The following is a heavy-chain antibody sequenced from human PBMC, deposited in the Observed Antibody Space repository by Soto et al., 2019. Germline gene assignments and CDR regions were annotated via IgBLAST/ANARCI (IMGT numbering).Heavy chain of an antibody. D-gene: IGHD1-26*01. V-gene: IGHV1-18*01. CDR3: AREGQEPYYYYGMDV. J-gene: IGHJ6*02. CDR1: GYTFTNYG. CDR2: ISGYNGNT. Sequence: QVQLVQSGAEVKKPGASVTVSCKASGYTFTNYGFSWVRQAPGQGLEWMGWISGYNGNTKYAEKFQNRVTMTTDTSKNTAHMELRSLRSDDTAVYYCAREGQEPYYYYGMDVWGQGTAVTVSS.